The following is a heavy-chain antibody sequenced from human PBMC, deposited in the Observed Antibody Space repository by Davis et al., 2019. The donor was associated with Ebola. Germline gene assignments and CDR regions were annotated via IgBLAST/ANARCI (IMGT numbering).Heavy chain of an antibody. V-gene: IGHV1-69*13. CDR1: GGSFSSHP. CDR2: IIPIFDTP. J-gene: IGHJ4*02. Sequence: SVKVSCKTSGGSFSSHPISWVRQAPRQGLEWMGGIIPIFDTPHYAQKFQGRITITADASTSTAYTELSSLRSEDTATYFCARDVDGGNYNFDYWGPGTPVTVAS. CDR3: ARDVDGGNYNFDY. D-gene: IGHD3-16*01.